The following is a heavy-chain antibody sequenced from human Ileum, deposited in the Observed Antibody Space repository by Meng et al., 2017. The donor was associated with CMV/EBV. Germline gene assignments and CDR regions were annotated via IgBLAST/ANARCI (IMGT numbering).Heavy chain of an antibody. CDR3: VREDIVVFDY. D-gene: IGHD2-15*01. J-gene: IGHJ4*02. Sequence: GESLKISCAVSGFTYSNFWMSWVRQSPGMGLEWGANIKQDGSATYYADSVKGRFTISRDNAKNSLYLQMDNLRADDTAVYYCVREDIVVFDYWGQGTLVTVSS. CDR2: IKQDGSAT. V-gene: IGHV3-7*01. CDR1: GFTYSNFW.